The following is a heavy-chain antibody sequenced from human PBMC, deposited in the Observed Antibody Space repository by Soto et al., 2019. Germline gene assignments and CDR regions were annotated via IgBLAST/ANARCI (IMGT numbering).Heavy chain of an antibody. V-gene: IGHV4-31*03. J-gene: IGHJ6*02. CDR1: GGSISSGGYY. D-gene: IGHD3-10*01. Sequence: QVQLQESGPGLVKPSQTLSLTCTVSGGSISSGGYYWSWIRQHPGKGLEWIGYIYYSGSTYYNPSLKSRVTISVDTSKNQFTLKLSSVTAADTAVYYCARELRFGEDYYGMDVWGQGTTVTVSS. CDR3: ARELRFGEDYYGMDV. CDR2: IYYSGST.